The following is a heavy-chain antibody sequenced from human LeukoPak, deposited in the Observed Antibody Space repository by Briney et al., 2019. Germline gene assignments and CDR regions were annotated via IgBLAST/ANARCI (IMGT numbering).Heavy chain of an antibody. V-gene: IGHV1-46*01. Sequence: ASVKVSCKASGYTFTNYYMHWVRQDPGQGLEWMGIINPSDGDTNYAQKFQGKVTMTRDTSTSTVYMELSSLRSEDTAVYYCARGARREITMIEGSWGQGTLVTVSS. CDR1: GYTFTNYY. CDR2: INPSDGDT. J-gene: IGHJ4*02. D-gene: IGHD3-22*01. CDR3: ARGARREITMIEGS.